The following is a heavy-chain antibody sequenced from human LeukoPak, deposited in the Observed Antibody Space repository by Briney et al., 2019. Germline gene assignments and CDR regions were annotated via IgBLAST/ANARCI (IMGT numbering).Heavy chain of an antibody. V-gene: IGHV4-4*09. CDR3: ARLRAYMDV. Sequence: SETLSLTCTVSGGSISSYYWSWIRQPPGKGLEWTGYIYTSGSTNYNPSLKSRVTISVDTSKNQFSLKLSTVTAADTAVYYCARLRAYMDVWGKGTTVTVSS. CDR2: IYTSGST. CDR1: GGSISSYY. J-gene: IGHJ6*03.